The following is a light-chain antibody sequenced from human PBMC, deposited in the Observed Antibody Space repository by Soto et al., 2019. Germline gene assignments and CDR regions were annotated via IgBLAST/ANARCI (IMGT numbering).Light chain of an antibody. V-gene: IGKV3-20*01. CDR3: QQYGSSRT. J-gene: IGKJ1*01. CDR2: GAS. Sequence: EXELTQSTGTLSFSQGERATRSCRGSQSVSSSYLAWYQQKPGQAPRLLIYGASSRATGIPARFSGSGSGTDLTLPISRLEPEDFAVYYCQQYGSSRTFGPATKVAIK. CDR1: QSVSSSY.